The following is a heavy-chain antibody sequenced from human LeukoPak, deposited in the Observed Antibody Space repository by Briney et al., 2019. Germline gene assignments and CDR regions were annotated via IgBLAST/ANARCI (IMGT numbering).Heavy chain of an antibody. CDR2: IDPSDSYT. CDR1: GNSFTSYW. J-gene: IGHJ4*02. V-gene: IGHV5-10-1*01. D-gene: IGHD3-10*01. Sequence: GESLKISCKGSGNSFTSYWISWVRQMPGKGLEWMGRIDPSDSYTNYSPSFQGHVTISADKSISTAYLQWSSLKASDTAMYYCARTYYGSGSYYHWGQGTLVTVSS. CDR3: ARTYYGSGSYYH.